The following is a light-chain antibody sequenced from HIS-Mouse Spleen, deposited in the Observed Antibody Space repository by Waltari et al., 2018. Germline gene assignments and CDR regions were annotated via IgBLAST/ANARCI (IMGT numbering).Light chain of an antibody. CDR3: CSYAGSYTYVV. CDR2: DVS. Sequence: QSALTQPRPVSGSPGQSVTISCTRTISDVGGYHYVSWYQQHPGKAPKLMIYDVSKRPSGVPDRFSGSKAGNTASLTISGLQAEDEADYYCCSYAGSYTYVVFGGGTKLTVL. J-gene: IGLJ2*01. V-gene: IGLV2-11*01. CDR1: ISDVGGYHY.